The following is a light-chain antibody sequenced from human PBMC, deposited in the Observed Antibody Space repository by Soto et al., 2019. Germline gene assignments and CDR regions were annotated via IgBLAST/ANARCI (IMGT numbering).Light chain of an antibody. CDR3: QQYYSPWT. CDR2: WAS. CDR1: QSVLYSSNNKNY. V-gene: IGKV4-1*01. J-gene: IGKJ1*01. Sequence: DIVMTQSPDSLAVSLGERATINCKSSQSVLYSSNNKNYLAWYQQKPGQHPKLLIYWASTRESGVPDRFSGSGSGTEFTLTISSLQAEDVAVYYCQQYYSPWTFGQGTKVELK.